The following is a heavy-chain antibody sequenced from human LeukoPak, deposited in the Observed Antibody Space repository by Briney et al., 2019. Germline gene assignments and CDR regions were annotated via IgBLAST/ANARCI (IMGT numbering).Heavy chain of an antibody. CDR1: GGSIRGYY. D-gene: IGHD3-9*01. CDR2: IYSSGST. CDR3: ASVALTNYYYYMDV. V-gene: IGHV4-59*12. J-gene: IGHJ6*03. Sequence: SETLSLTCNVSGGSIRGYYWSWIRQPPGKGLEWIGYIYSSGSTNYNPSLKSRVTISVDTSKNQFSLKLSSVTAADTAVYYCASVALTNYYYYMDVWGKGTTVTVSS.